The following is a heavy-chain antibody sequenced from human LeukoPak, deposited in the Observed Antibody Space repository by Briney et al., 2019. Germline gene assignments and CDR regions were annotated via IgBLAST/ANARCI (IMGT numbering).Heavy chain of an antibody. CDR1: GGSISSGDYY. D-gene: IGHD3-22*01. J-gene: IGHJ4*02. V-gene: IGHV4-30-4*08. CDR2: IYYSGST. Sequence: TSETLSLTCTVSGGSISSGDYYWSWIRQPPGKGLEWNGYIYYSGSTYYNPSLKSRVTISVDTSKNQFSLKLSSVTAADTAVYYCASGLTYYYDSSRFDYWGQGTLVTVSS. CDR3: ASGLTYYYDSSRFDY.